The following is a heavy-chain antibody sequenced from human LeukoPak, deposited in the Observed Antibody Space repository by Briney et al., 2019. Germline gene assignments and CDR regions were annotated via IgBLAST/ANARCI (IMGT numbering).Heavy chain of an antibody. D-gene: IGHD1-26*01. CDR2: IYHSGST. J-gene: IGHJ4*02. V-gene: IGHV4-30-2*01. CDR1: GGSISSGGYS. Sequence: PSQTLSLTCAVSGGSISSGGYSWSWIRQPPGKGLEWIGYIYHSGSTYYNPSLKSRVTISVDRSKNQFSLKLSSVTAADTAVYYCARVRSGSYHLDYWAREPWSPSPQ. CDR3: ARVRSGSYHLDY.